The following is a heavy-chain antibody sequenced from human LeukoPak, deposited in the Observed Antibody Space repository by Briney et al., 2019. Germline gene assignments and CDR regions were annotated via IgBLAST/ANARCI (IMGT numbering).Heavy chain of an antibody. CDR1: GFTFNSYD. CDR3: ARGAWWHWVGP. Sequence: GGSLRLSSAASGFTFNSYDMTWVRQAPGRGLEWVSSISPSGDNTYYGDSVKGRFTISRDNSKNTVYLQMNNMRVDDTAVYYCARGAWWHWVGPWGQGTLVTVSS. CDR2: ISPSGDNT. V-gene: IGHV3-23*01. J-gene: IGHJ5*02. D-gene: IGHD2-15*01.